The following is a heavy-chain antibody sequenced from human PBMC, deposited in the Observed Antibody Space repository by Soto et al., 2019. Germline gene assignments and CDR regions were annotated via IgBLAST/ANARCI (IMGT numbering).Heavy chain of an antibody. D-gene: IGHD1-26*01. V-gene: IGHV1-2*02. CDR1: GYSFTDYY. J-gene: IGHJ5*02. CDR2: INTKTGGT. CDR3: ARVGPTGGFDP. Sequence: QVHLVQSGAEVKKPGASVKVSCKASGYSFTDYYMHWVRQAPGQGLEWMGWINTKTGGTNYAQRVQGRVTMTGDTSINTAYMELSRLRSDDTAVYDCARVGPTGGFDPWGQGTVVTVSS.